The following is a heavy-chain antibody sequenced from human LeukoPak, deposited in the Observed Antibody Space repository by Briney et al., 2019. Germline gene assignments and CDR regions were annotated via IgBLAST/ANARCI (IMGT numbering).Heavy chain of an antibody. CDR3: ARLTLTHDAFDI. CDR2: IYYSGST. Sequence: SETLSLTCTVSGGSISSSSYYWGWIRQPPGNGLEWIGSIYYSGSTYYNPSRKSRVTISVDTSKNQFSLKLSSVTAADTAVYYCARLTLTHDAFDIWGQGTMVTVSS. V-gene: IGHV4-39*01. J-gene: IGHJ3*02. D-gene: IGHD3-9*01. CDR1: GGSISSSSYY.